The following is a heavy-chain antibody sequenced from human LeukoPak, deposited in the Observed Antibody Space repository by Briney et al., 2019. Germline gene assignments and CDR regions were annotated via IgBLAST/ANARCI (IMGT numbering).Heavy chain of an antibody. V-gene: IGHV3-23*01. CDR3: AKVPSFGEVTLYYFDY. Sequence: PGGSLRLSCAASGFTFSSYAMSWVRQAPGKGLEWVSAISGSGGSTYYADSVKGRFTISRDNSKNTLYLQMNSLRAEDTAVYYCAKVPSFGEVTLYYFDYWGQGTLVTVSS. CDR2: ISGSGGST. J-gene: IGHJ4*02. D-gene: IGHD3-10*01. CDR1: GFTFSSYA.